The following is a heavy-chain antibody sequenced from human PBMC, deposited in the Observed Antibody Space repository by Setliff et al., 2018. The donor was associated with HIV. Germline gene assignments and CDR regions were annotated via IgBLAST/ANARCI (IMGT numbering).Heavy chain of an antibody. J-gene: IGHJ4*02. CDR3: AVGRFRYYFDY. D-gene: IGHD2-15*01. CDR1: GFTFSDYY. V-gene: IGHV3-11*06. CDR2: IGYTSDSYT. Sequence: GGSLRLSCAASGFTFSDYYMSWIRQTPGKGLECISYIGYTSDSYTNYADSVKGRFTISRGNAKNSLSLQMNSLRAEDTAIYYCAVGRFRYYFDYWGQGALVTVSS.